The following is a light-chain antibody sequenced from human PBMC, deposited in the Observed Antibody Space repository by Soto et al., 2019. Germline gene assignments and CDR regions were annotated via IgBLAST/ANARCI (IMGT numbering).Light chain of an antibody. Sequence: QSLLTQPRSVTGSPGQSVTISCTGTSSDVGGYNYVSWYQQHPGKAPKLMIYDVSKRPSGVPDRFSGSKSGNTASLTISGLQAEDEADYYCCSYAGSYTDVFGTWTKVTVL. CDR3: CSYAGSYTDV. CDR1: SSDVGGYNY. V-gene: IGLV2-11*01. CDR2: DVS. J-gene: IGLJ1*01.